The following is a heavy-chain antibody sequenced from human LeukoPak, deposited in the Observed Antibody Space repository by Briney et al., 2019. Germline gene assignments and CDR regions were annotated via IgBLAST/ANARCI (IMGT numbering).Heavy chain of an antibody. V-gene: IGHV4-31*03. CDR1: GGSISSGGYY. CDR3: ARGQGTVTTH. CDR2: IYYSGST. D-gene: IGHD4-17*01. J-gene: IGHJ4*02. Sequence: SETLSLTCTVSGGSISSGGYYWSWIRQHPGKGLEWIGYIYYSGSTYYNPSLKSRVTISIDTSKNQFSLKLSSVTAADTAVYYCARGQGTVTTHWGQGTLVTVSS.